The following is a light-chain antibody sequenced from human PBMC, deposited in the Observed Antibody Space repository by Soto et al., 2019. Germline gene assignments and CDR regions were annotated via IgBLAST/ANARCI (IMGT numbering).Light chain of an antibody. CDR3: SSYTSSTTYV. V-gene: IGLV2-14*01. Sequence: QSVLTQPASVSGSPGQSITISCTGTSSDVGGYNYVSWYQQHPGKAPKLMIYDVSNRPSGVSNRFSGSKSGNTASLTISGLQAEDEADYYCSSYTSSTTYVFGTGPKVTFL. J-gene: IGLJ1*01. CDR1: SSDVGGYNY. CDR2: DVS.